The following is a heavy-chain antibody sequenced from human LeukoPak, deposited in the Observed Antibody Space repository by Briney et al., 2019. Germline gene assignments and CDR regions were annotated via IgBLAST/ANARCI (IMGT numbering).Heavy chain of an antibody. CDR2: ISYDGSNK. D-gene: IGHD2-21*02. J-gene: IGHJ3*02. CDR3: ARDTPYCGGDCYPSDAFDI. V-gene: IGHV3-30*04. CDR1: GVTFSSYA. Sequence: GGSLRLSCAASGVTFSSYAMHWVRQAPGKGLEWVAVISYDGSNKYYADSVKGRFTISRDNSKNTLYLQMNSLRAEDTAVYYCARDTPYCGGDCYPSDAFDIWGQGTMVTVSS.